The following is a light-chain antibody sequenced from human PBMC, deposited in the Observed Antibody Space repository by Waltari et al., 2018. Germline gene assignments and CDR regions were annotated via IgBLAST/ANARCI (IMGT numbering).Light chain of an antibody. V-gene: IGKV1-39*01. Sequence: DIQMTQSPSSLSASVGDRVTITCRASQSISSYLNWYQQKPGKAPKLLIYAASNLQSGVPSRFSGSGSGTDFTLTIGSLQPEDFAAYFCQQSYSTPPSFGQGTRVEIK. CDR3: QQSYSTPPS. CDR2: AAS. J-gene: IGKJ1*01. CDR1: QSISSY.